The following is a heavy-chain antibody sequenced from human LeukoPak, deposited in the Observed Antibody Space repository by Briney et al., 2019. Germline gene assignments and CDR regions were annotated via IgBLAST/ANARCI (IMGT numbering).Heavy chain of an antibody. Sequence: GGSLRLSCAASGFTFSSYWMHWVRQVPGKGLEWVSRINSDGSSTRYADSVKGRFTISRDNAKNTLYLQMNSLRAEDTAVYYCARDQCSGPNCQVALDYWGQGTLVTVSS. J-gene: IGHJ4*02. V-gene: IGHV3-74*01. D-gene: IGHD2-2*01. CDR3: ARDQCSGPNCQVALDY. CDR1: GFTFSSYW. CDR2: INSDGSST.